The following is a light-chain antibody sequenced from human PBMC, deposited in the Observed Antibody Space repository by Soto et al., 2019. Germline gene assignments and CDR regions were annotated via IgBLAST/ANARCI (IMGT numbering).Light chain of an antibody. V-gene: IGKV1-39*01. CDR3: QQTYNLPRT. CDR1: QSISSY. CDR2: AAS. J-gene: IGKJ1*01. Sequence: DIQMTQSPSSLSASVGDRVTITCRASQSISSYLNWYQQKPGKAPKLLIYAASSLQSGVPSRFSGSGSGTEFTLTINKMQREDFATYYCQQTYNLPRTFGQGTKVDI.